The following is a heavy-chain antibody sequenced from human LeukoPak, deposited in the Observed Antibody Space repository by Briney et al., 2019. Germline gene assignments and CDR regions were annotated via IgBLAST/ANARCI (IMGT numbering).Heavy chain of an antibody. CDR2: ISGSGGST. CDR1: GFTFSSYA. CDR3: ARELRFLEWLPYYFDY. V-gene: IGHV3-23*01. Sequence: PGGSLRLSCAASGFTFSSYAMSWVRQAPGKGLEWVSAISGSGGSTYYADSVKGRFTTSRDNSKNTLYLQMNSLRAEDTAVYYCARELRFLEWLPYYFDYWGQGTLVTVSS. J-gene: IGHJ4*02. D-gene: IGHD3-3*01.